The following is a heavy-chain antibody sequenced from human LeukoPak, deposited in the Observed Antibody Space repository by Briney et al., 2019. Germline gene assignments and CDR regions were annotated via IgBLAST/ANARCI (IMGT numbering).Heavy chain of an antibody. CDR2: IHHIGST. V-gene: IGHV4-34*01. Sequence: PSESRSLACALDGRSFSGYYWGCISPPPGNVSEWIGEIHHIGSTNYNPSLISRVTISVDTSKNQFSLKLSSVTAADTAVYYCARLLRAHYYDSSGPNMGYYYYMDVWGKGTTVTVSS. D-gene: IGHD3-22*01. J-gene: IGHJ6*03. CDR3: ARLLRAHYYDSSGPNMGYYYYMDV. CDR1: GRSFSGYY.